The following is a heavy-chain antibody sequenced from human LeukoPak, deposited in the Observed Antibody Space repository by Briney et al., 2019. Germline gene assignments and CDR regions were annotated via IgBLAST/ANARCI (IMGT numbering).Heavy chain of an antibody. V-gene: IGHV3-21*01. J-gene: IGHJ3*02. CDR1: GFTFSSYS. CDR2: ISSSSSYI. D-gene: IGHD3-22*01. CDR3: ARDQYYYDSNAFDI. Sequence: AGGSLRLSCAAPGFTFSSYSMNWVRQAPGKGLEWVSSISSSSSYIYYADSVKGRFTISRDNAKNSLYLQMNSLRAEDTAVYYCARDQYYYDSNAFDIWGQGTMVTVSS.